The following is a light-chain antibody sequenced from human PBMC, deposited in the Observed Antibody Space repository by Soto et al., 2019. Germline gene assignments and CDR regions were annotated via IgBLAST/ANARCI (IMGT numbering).Light chain of an antibody. CDR1: NIGHKN. V-gene: IGLV3-9*01. J-gene: IGLJ1*01. Sequence: SYELTQPLSVSVALGQTARISCGGNNIGHKNVHWYQQKPGQAPVLVIYRDSDRPSGIPERFSGSNSGNTATLTISRAQAGDEADYYCQVWDSSTALFGTGTKLTVL. CDR3: QVWDSSTAL. CDR2: RDS.